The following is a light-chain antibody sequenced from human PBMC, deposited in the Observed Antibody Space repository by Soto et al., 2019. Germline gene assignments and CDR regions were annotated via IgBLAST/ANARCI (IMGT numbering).Light chain of an antibody. Sequence: EIVLTQSPATLSLSPGERATLSCRASQSVSSYLAWYQQKPGQAPRLLIHDASNRATGIPARFSGSGSGTDFTLTISRLEPEDFALYFCQQRSIWPRGPFGQGTKLEIK. CDR1: QSVSSY. V-gene: IGKV3-11*01. CDR2: DAS. J-gene: IGKJ2*01. CDR3: QQRSIWPRGP.